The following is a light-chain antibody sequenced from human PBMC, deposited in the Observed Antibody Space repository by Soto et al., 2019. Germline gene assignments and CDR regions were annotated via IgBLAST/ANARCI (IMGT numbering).Light chain of an antibody. J-gene: IGKJ4*01. CDR2: GAS. CDR1: QSVSSSY. Sequence: EIVLTQSPGTLSLSPGERATLSCRASQSVSSSYLAWYQQKPGQAPRLLIYGASSRATGIPDRFSGSGSGTDFTLTINRLEPEDFAVYYCEQYDKPITFGGGTKVDIK. V-gene: IGKV3-20*01. CDR3: EQYDKPIT.